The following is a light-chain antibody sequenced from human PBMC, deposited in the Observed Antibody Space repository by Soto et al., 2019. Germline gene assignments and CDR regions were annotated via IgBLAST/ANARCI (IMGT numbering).Light chain of an antibody. Sequence: EIVMTQSPATLSVSPGERATLSCRASQSVSSNLAWYQQKPGQAPRLLIYGASNRATGIPDRFSGSGSGTDFTLTISRLEPEDFALYYCGQFVSSPPRTFGQGTKVDIK. CDR3: GQFVSSPPRT. J-gene: IGKJ1*01. CDR2: GAS. CDR1: QSVSSN. V-gene: IGKV3-20*01.